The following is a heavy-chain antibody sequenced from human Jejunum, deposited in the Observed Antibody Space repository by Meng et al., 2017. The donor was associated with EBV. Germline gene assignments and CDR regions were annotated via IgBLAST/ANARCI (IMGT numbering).Heavy chain of an antibody. J-gene: IGHJ5*02. CDR1: GFTFCAYW. V-gene: IGHV3-74*01. CDR2: INSDGSST. Sequence: EVQLVESGGVLVPRGGSLIRSCAASGFTFCAYWMHWVRQAPGKGLVWVSGINSDGSSTSYADSVKGRFTISRDNAKNTVYLQMNSLRAEDTAVYYCVRVSGSYRFDPWGQGTLVTVSS. CDR3: VRVSGSYRFDP. D-gene: IGHD1-26*01.